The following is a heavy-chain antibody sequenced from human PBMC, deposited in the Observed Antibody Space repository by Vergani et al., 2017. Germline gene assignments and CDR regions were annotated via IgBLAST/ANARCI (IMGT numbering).Heavy chain of an antibody. Sequence: QVQLVQSGAEVKKPGASVKVSCKASGYTFTSYGISWVRQAPGQGLEWMGWIIPIFGTPNYAQKFQGRVTITADESTSTAYMELSSLRFEDTAVYYCATGYGGCSGDSCYSYWGQGTLVTVSS. CDR1: GYTFTSYG. V-gene: IGHV1-69*13. CDR2: IIPIFGTP. J-gene: IGHJ4*02. D-gene: IGHD2-15*01. CDR3: ATGYGGCSGDSCYSY.